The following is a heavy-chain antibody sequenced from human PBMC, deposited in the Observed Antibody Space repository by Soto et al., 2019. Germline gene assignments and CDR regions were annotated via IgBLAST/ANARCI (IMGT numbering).Heavy chain of an antibody. J-gene: IGHJ6*02. CDR1: GGSISSSSYY. D-gene: IGHD2-2*01. CDR2: IYYSGST. CDR3: ARAAIRLYYYGMDV. Sequence: NPSETLSLTCTVSGGSISSSSYYWGWIRQPPGKGLEWIGSIYYSGSTYYNPSLKSRVTISVDTSKNQFSLKLSSVTAADTAVYYCARAAIRLYYYGMDVWGQGTTVTVSS. V-gene: IGHV4-39*01.